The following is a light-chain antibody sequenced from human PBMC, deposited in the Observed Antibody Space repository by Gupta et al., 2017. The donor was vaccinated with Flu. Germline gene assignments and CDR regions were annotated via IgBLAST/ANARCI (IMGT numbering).Light chain of an antibody. V-gene: IGKV3-11*01. CDR3: QQRADWPLT. CDR1: QSVKGA. Sequence: EVVQTQSPATLSLSPGERATLSCRASQSVKGALAWYQQKPGQAPRLLVYDASNRAAGIPVKFSGSGSGTDFTLTISNLEPEDFAVYYCQQRADWPLTFGGGTKVEIK. CDR2: DAS. J-gene: IGKJ4*01.